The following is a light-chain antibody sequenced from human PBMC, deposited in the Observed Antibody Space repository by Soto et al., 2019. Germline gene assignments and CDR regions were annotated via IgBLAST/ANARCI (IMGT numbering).Light chain of an antibody. CDR1: SGHSSYA. CDR2: VDSDGSH. V-gene: IGLV4-69*01. CDR3: QTWGTGTWV. J-gene: IGLJ3*02. Sequence: QAVVTQSPSASASLGASVRLTCTLSSGHSSYAIAWHQQQPEKGPRYLMKVDSDGSHIKGDGIPDRFSGSSSGAERYLTIYSLQSEDEADYYCQTWGTGTWVFGGGTKLTVL.